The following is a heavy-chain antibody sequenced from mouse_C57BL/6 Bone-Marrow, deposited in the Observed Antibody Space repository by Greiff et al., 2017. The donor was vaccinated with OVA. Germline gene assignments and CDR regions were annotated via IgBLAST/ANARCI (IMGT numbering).Heavy chain of an antibody. V-gene: IGHV1-50*01. Sequence: QVQLQQPGAELVKPGASVKLSCKASGYTFTSYWMQWVKQRPGQGLEWIGEIDPSDSYTNSNQKFKGKATLTIDTSSSTAYMQLSSLTSEDSAVYYCARGVFLFAYWGQGTLVTVSA. J-gene: IGHJ3*01. CDR2: IDPSDSYT. CDR3: ARGVFLFAY. CDR1: GYTFTSYW.